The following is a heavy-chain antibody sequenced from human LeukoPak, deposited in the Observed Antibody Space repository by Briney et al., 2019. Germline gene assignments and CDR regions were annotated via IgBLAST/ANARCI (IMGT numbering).Heavy chain of an antibody. J-gene: IGHJ6*02. CDR2: INHSGST. V-gene: IGHV4-34*01. CDR3: ARTVWFGELSYYYYYYGMDV. Sequence: SETLSLTCAVYGGSSSGYYWSWIRQPPGKGLEWIGEINHSGSTNYNPSLKSRVTISVDTSKNQFSLKLSSVTAADTAVYYCARTVWFGELSYYYYYYGMDVWGQGTTVTVSS. D-gene: IGHD3-10*01. CDR1: GGSSSGYY.